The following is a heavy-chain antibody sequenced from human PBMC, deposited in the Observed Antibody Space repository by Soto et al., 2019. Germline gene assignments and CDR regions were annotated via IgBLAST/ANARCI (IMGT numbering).Heavy chain of an antibody. J-gene: IGHJ4*02. CDR1: GFTFSNYA. V-gene: IGHV3-11*05. CDR3: ARGGYDILTGYSNY. Sequence: GGSLRLSCAASGFTFSNYAVTWVRQAPGKGLEWVSYISSSSYTNYANSVKGRFTISRDNAKNSLYLQMNSLRAEDTAVYYCARGGYDILTGYSNYWGQGTLVTVSS. D-gene: IGHD3-9*01. CDR2: ISSSSYT.